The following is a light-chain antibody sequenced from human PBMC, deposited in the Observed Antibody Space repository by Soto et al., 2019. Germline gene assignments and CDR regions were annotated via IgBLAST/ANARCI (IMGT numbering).Light chain of an antibody. J-gene: IGKJ4*01. CDR1: QNISTS. V-gene: IGKV1-5*01. Sequence: DIQLTPSPSTLSASVGDSVTITCRASQNISTSLAWYQHTPGKAPKLLMFDVSNLESGVPSRFSGSGSGTEFTLTISSLHSDDFATYYCQQANSFPLTFGGGTKVDIK. CDR3: QQANSFPLT. CDR2: DVS.